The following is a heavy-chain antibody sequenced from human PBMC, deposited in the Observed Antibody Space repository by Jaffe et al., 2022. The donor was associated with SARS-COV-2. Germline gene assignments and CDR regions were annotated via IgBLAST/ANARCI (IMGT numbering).Heavy chain of an antibody. CDR2: ISGSGGST. CDR3: AKHPCSGGSCYPGFHWFDP. Sequence: EVQLLESGGGLVQPGGSLRLSCAASGFTFSSYAMSWVRQAPGKGLEWVSAISGSGGSTYYADSVKGRFTISRDNSKNTLYLQMNSLRAEDTAVYYCAKHPCSGGSCYPGFHWFDPWGQGTLVTVSS. J-gene: IGHJ5*02. CDR1: GFTFSSYA. V-gene: IGHV3-23*01. D-gene: IGHD2-15*01.